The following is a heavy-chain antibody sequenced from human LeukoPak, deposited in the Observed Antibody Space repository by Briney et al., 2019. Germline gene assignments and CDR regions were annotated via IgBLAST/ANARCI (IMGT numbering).Heavy chain of an antibody. D-gene: IGHD3-10*01. V-gene: IGHV3-23*01. CDR3: AKDKVRGVIGY. CDR1: GFTFSNYA. J-gene: IGHJ4*02. CDR2: ISGSGGST. Sequence: GGSLRLSCAASGFTFSNYAMSWVRQAPGKGLEWVSAISGSGGSTYYADSVKGRFTISRDNSKNTLYLQMNSLRAEDTAVYYCAKDKVRGVIGYWGQGTLVTVSS.